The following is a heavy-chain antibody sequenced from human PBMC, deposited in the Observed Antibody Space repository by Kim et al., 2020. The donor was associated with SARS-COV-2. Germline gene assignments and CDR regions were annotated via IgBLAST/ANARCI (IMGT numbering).Heavy chain of an antibody. J-gene: IGHJ4*02. Sequence: GGSLRLSCAASGFTFSSYGMHWVRQAPGKGLEWVAVISYDGSNKYYADSVKGRFTISRDNSKNTLYLQMNSLRAEDTAVYYCAKAGGYFDAFDYWGQGTLVTVSS. CDR2: ISYDGSNK. CDR3: AKAGGYFDAFDY. V-gene: IGHV3-30*18. D-gene: IGHD3-9*01. CDR1: GFTFSSYG.